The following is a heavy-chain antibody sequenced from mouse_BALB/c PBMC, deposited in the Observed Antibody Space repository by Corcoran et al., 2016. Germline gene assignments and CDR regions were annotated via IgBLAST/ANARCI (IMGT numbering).Heavy chain of an antibody. Sequence: QVQLQQSGAELMKPGASVKISCKATGYTFSSYWIEWVKQRPGHGLEWIGEILPGSGSTNYNEKFKGKATFTADTSSNTAYMQLRSLTSEDSAVDNCARAHGSSRAWCAYWGEGTLVLVSA. CDR2: ILPGSGST. D-gene: IGHD1-1*01. CDR1: GYTFSSYW. V-gene: IGHV1-9*01. J-gene: IGHJ3*01. CDR3: ARAHGSSRAWCAY.